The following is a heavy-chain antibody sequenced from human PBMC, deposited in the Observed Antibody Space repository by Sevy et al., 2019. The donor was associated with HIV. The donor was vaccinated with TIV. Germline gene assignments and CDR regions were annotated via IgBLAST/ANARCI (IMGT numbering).Heavy chain of an antibody. CDR3: AREGDTAMVTDYYYYGMDV. J-gene: IGHJ6*02. CDR2: ISAYNGNT. V-gene: IGHV1-18*01. D-gene: IGHD5-18*01. CDR1: GYTFTSYG. Sequence: ASVKVSCKASGYTFTSYGISWVRQAPGQGLEWMGWISAYNGNTNYAQKLQGRVTMTTDTSTSTAYMELRGLRSDDTAVYYCAREGDTAMVTDYYYYGMDVWGQGTTVTVSS.